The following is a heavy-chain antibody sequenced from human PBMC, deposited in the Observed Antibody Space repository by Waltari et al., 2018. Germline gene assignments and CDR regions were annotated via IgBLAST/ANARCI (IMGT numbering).Heavy chain of an antibody. CDR3: ARDNAHKTRGERYYYYGMDV. CDR2: ISSSSSYI. V-gene: IGHV3-21*01. Sequence: EVQLVESGGGLVKPGGSLRLSCAASGFTFSSYSMNWFRQAPGKGLEWVSSISSSSSYIYYADSVKGRFTISRDNAKNSLYLQMNSLRAEDTAVYYCARDNAHKTRGERYYYYGMDVWGQGTTVTVSS. CDR1: GFTFSSYS. J-gene: IGHJ6*02. D-gene: IGHD3-10*01.